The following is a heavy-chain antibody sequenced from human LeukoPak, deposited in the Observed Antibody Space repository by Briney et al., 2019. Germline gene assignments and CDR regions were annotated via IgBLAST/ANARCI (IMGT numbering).Heavy chain of an antibody. CDR2: INAGNGNT. V-gene: IGHV1-3*01. Sequence: ASVKVSCKASGYTFTSYAMHWVHQAPGQRLEWMGWINAGNGNTKYSQKFQGRVTITADESTSTAYMELSSLRSEDTAVYYCARNVYYYDSSGYPDYWSQGTLVTVSS. CDR1: GYTFTSYA. CDR3: ARNVYYYDSSGYPDY. J-gene: IGHJ4*02. D-gene: IGHD3-22*01.